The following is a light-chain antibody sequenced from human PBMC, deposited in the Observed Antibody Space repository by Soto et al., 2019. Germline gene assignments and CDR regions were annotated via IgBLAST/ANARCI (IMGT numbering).Light chain of an antibody. V-gene: IGKV3-20*01. CDR3: QQHGDSLWT. Sequence: ESVLTQSPATLSFSPGEKATLSCRASRSVTSRYLAWYQQKPGQAPRLLIYDASSRATGIPDRFSGSGSGTDFTLTISRLEPEDFAVYYCQQHGDSLWTFGQGTKVDIK. J-gene: IGKJ1*01. CDR1: RSVTSRY. CDR2: DAS.